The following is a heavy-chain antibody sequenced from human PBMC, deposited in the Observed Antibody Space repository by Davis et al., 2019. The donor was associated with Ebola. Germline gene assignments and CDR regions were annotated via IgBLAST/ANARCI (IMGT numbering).Heavy chain of an antibody. CDR3: ARGSIDIVLMVYAIPWFDP. V-gene: IGHV4-59*08. CDR2: ISYSGKT. J-gene: IGHJ5*02. CDR1: GGSISSYY. D-gene: IGHD2-8*01. Sequence: MPSETLSLTCTVSGGSISSYYWSWIRQPPGKGLEWIGYISYSGKTNYNPSLKSRVTISVDTSKNQFSLKLSSVTAADTAVYYCARGSIDIVLMVYAIPWFDPWGQGTLVTVSS.